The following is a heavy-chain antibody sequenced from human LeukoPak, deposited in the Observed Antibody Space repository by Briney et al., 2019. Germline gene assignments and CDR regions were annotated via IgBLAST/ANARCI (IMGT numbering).Heavy chain of an antibody. J-gene: IGHJ3*02. D-gene: IGHD3-22*01. CDR3: ARRPELDSSGYIIGYAFDI. CDR1: GGSISSSSYY. V-gene: IGHV4-39*01. CDR2: IYYSGST. Sequence: KPSETLSLTCTVSGGSISSSSYYWGWIRQPLGKGLEWFGSIYYSGSTYYNPSLKSRVTISVDTSKNQFSLKLSSVPAADTAVYSCARRPELDSSGYIIGYAFDIWGQGTMVTVSS.